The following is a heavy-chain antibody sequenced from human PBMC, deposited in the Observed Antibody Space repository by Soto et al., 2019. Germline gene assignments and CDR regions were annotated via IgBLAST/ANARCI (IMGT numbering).Heavy chain of an antibody. Sequence: QVQLVESGGGVVQPGRSLRLSCAASGFTFSSYGLHWVRQAPGKGLEWVAVIWYDGSKKYYADSVKGRFTISRDNSKNTVYLQMNSLRAEDTAVYYCAREDIVVVPADYGMDVWGQGTTVTVSS. CDR3: AREDIVVVPADYGMDV. CDR2: IWYDGSKK. J-gene: IGHJ6*02. D-gene: IGHD2-2*01. CDR1: GFTFSSYG. V-gene: IGHV3-33*01.